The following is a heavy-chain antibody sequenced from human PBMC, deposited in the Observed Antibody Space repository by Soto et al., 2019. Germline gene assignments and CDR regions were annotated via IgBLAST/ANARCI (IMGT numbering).Heavy chain of an antibody. D-gene: IGHD3-3*01. V-gene: IGHV1-8*01. J-gene: IGHJ4*02. CDR3: ARTIYGVATYYFDY. CDR2: MSPSSGTT. CDR1: GYTFTSYD. Sequence: QVQLVQSGAEVKKPGASVKVSCKASGYTFTSYDISWVRQATGQGLEWMGWMSPSSGTTGFVQKFQGRVTVTRYTSISTAYMEVTSLTSEDTAVYYCARTIYGVATYYFDYWGQGTLVTASS.